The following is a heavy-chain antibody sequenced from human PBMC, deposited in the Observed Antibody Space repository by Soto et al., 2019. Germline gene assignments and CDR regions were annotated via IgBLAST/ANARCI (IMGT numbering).Heavy chain of an antibody. V-gene: IGHV4-31*03. J-gene: IGHJ4*02. CDR2: IYYTGST. D-gene: IGHD6-19*01. CDR3: ARTLKAESSADY. Sequence: PSETLSLTCTVSGYSISSGGYYWSWIRQFPWKGLEWIGYIYYTGSTYSNPSLKSRVTLSVDTSKNEFSLKMKSVTAADTAVYYCARTLKAESSADYWGQGTLVTVSS. CDR1: GYSISSGGYY.